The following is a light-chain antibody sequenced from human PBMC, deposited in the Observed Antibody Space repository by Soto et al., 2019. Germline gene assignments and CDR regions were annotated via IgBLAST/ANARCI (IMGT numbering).Light chain of an antibody. CDR2: EGS. V-gene: IGLV2-23*01. Sequence: QSALTQPASVSGSPGQSITISCTGTSSDVGSYNLVSWYQQHPGKAPKLMIYEGSKRPSGVSNRFSGSKSGNTASLTISGLQAEDGAVYYCCSYAGSTFYVFGTGTKVTVL. J-gene: IGLJ1*01. CDR3: CSYAGSTFYV. CDR1: SSDVGSYNL.